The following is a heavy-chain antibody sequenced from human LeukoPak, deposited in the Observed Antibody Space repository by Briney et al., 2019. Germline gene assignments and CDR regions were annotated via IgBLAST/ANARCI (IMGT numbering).Heavy chain of an antibody. CDR3: AREAKSDY. J-gene: IGHJ4*02. Sequence: EWMGWISAYNGNTNYAQKLQGRVTMTTDTSTSTAYMELRSLRSDGTAVYYCAREAKSDYWGQGTLVTVSS. V-gene: IGHV1-18*01. CDR2: ISAYNGNT.